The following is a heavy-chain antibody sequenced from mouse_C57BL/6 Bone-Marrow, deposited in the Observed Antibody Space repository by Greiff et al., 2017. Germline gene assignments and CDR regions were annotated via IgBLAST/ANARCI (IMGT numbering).Heavy chain of an antibody. Sequence: VQLQQSGAELARPGASVKMSCKASGYTFTSYTMHWVKQRPGQGLEWIGDINPSSGYTKYNQKFKDKATLTADKSSSTAYMQLSSRTSEDSAVYYCARGRLGRGWFAYWGQGTLVTVSA. CDR2: INPSSGYT. V-gene: IGHV1-4*01. J-gene: IGHJ3*01. CDR3: ARGRLGRGWFAY. D-gene: IGHD4-1*01. CDR1: GYTFTSYT.